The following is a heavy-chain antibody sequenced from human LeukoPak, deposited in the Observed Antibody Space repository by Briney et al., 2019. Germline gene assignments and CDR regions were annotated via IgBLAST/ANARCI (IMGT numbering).Heavy chain of an antibody. D-gene: IGHD6-6*01. CDR2: ISGSGDST. J-gene: IGHJ4*02. CDR3: AKANSSSSPHFDY. Sequence: GGSLRLSCAASGFTFIGYALSWVRQAPGKGLEWVSTISGSGDSTYYADSVKGRFTISRDNSKNTLYLQMNSLRAEDTAAYYCAKANSSSSPHFDYLGQGTLVTVSS. CDR1: GFTFIGYA. V-gene: IGHV3-23*01.